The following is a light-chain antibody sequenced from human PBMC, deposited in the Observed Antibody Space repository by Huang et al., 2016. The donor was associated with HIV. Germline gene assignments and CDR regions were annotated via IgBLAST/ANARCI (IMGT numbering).Light chain of an antibody. J-gene: IGKJ1*01. V-gene: IGKV2-28*01. CDR2: LGS. CDR3: MQALQTPRT. CDR1: QSRLHSNGYNY. Sequence: DIVMTQSPLSLPVTPGEPASISCRSSQSRLHSNGYNYLDWYLQKPGQSPQLLIYLGSNRASGVPDRFSGSGSGTNFTLKITRVEAEDVGIYYCMQALQTPRTFGQGTKVEI.